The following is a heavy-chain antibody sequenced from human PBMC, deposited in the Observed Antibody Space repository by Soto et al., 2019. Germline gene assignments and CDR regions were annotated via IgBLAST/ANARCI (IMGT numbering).Heavy chain of an antibody. V-gene: IGHV1-2*04. D-gene: IGHD2-15*01. CDR3: ARAGYWSGGSCLELDY. Sequence: QVQLVQSGAEVKKPGASVKVSCKASGYTFTGYYMHWVRQAPGQGLEWMGWINPNSGGTNYAQKFQGWVTMTRDTSISTAYMELSRLRSDDTAVYYCARAGYWSGGSCLELDYWGQGTLVTVSS. J-gene: IGHJ4*02. CDR1: GYTFTGYY. CDR2: INPNSGGT.